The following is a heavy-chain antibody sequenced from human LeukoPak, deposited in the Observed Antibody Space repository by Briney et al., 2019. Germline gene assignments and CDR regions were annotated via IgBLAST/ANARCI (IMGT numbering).Heavy chain of an antibody. J-gene: IGHJ4*02. V-gene: IGHV5-51*01. CDR3: ARRGYCGGDCYSDY. CDR2: IYPGDSDT. Sequence: PGESLKISCKGSGYSFATYWIGLVRQMSGKGLGGMGIIYPGDSDTRYSPSSQGQVTISAAKSISTAFLKWSSLKDSDTAMYYCARRGYCGGDCYSDYWGQGTLVTVSS. CDR1: GYSFATYW. D-gene: IGHD2-21*01.